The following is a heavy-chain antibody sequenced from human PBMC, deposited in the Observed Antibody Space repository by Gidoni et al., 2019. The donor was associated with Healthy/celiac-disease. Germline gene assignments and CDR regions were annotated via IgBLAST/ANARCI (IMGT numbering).Heavy chain of an antibody. CDR2: IYYSGST. V-gene: IGHV4-39*01. CDR1: GGSISSSSYY. D-gene: IGHD5-12*01. Sequence: QLQLQESGPGLVKPSETLSLTCTVSGGSISSSSYYWGWIRQPPGKGLEWIGSIYYSGSTYYNPSLKSRVTISVDTSKNQFSLKLSSVTAADTAVYYCARGYIVATIRLEPPDYWGQGTLVTVSS. CDR3: ARGYIVATIRLEPPDY. J-gene: IGHJ4*02.